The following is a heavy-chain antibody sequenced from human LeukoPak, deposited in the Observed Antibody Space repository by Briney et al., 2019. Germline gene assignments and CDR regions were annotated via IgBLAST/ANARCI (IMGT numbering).Heavy chain of an antibody. Sequence: GGSLRLSCAASGFTFSSYWMSWVRQAPGKGLEWVANLQQDGSSKYYVDSVKGRFTISRDNSKNTLYLQMNSLRAEDTAVYYCAKDRAWELIFDYWGQGTLVTVSS. CDR2: LQQDGSSK. CDR3: AKDRAWELIFDY. D-gene: IGHD1-26*01. V-gene: IGHV3-7*03. CDR1: GFTFSSYW. J-gene: IGHJ4*02.